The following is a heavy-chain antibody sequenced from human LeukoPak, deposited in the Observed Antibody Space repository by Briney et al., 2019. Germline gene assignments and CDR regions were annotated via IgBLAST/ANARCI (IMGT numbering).Heavy chain of an antibody. CDR3: ASNSGVSSSWQRGY. D-gene: IGHD6-13*01. J-gene: IGHJ4*02. CDR2: ISSSGSTI. CDR1: GFTFSSYE. V-gene: IGHV3-48*03. Sequence: PGGSLRLSCAASGFTFSSYEMNWVRQAPGKGLEWVSYISSSGSTIYYADSVKGRFTISRDNAKNSLYLQMNSLRAEDTAVYYCASNSGVSSSWQRGYWGQGTLVTVSS.